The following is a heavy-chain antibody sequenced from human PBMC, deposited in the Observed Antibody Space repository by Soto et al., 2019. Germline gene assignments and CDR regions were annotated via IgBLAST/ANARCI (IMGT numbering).Heavy chain of an antibody. V-gene: IGHV3-33*01. Sequence: GGSLRLSCAASGFTFSSYGMHWVRQAPGKGLEWVAVIWYDGSNKYYADSVKGRFTISRDNSKNTLYLQMNSLRAEDTAVYYCAREDIAKDYYDSSGYYPYYYYGMDVWGQGTTVTVSS. J-gene: IGHJ6*02. CDR2: IWYDGSNK. D-gene: IGHD3-22*01. CDR3: AREDIAKDYYDSSGYYPYYYYGMDV. CDR1: GFTFSSYG.